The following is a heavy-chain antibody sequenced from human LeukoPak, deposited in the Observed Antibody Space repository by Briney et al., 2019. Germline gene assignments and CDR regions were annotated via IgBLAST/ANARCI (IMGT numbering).Heavy chain of an antibody. V-gene: IGHV3-53*01. CDR1: GFTVSSDY. CDR2: IYSGGST. CDR3: ARDIPPRYYQDY. Sequence: GGSLRLSCAASGFTVSSDYMSWVRQAPGKGLEWVSVIYSGGSTYYADSVKGRFTISRDNAKNSLYLQMNSLRAEDTAVYYCARDIPPRYYQDYWGQGTLVTVSS. J-gene: IGHJ4*02. D-gene: IGHD3-22*01.